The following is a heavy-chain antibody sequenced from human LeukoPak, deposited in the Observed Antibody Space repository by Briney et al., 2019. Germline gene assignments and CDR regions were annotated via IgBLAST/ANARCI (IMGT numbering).Heavy chain of an antibody. D-gene: IGHD4-17*01. Sequence: PSETLSLTCTVSGGSISSYYWSWIRQPPGKGLEWIGYIYYSGSSNYNPSLRGRVTISVDTSKNQFSLKLSSVTAADTAVYYCARRNYGDYDHYFDYWGQGTLVTVSS. J-gene: IGHJ4*02. CDR1: GGSISSYY. CDR3: ARRNYGDYDHYFDY. CDR2: IYYSGSS. V-gene: IGHV4-59*08.